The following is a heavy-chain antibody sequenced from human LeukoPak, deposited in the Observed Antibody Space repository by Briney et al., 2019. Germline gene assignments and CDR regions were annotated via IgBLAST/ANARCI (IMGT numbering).Heavy chain of an antibody. J-gene: IGHJ3*02. D-gene: IGHD3-22*01. CDR2: IYHSGST. V-gene: IGHV4-39*07. CDR1: GGSISGSSYY. Sequence: SETLSLTCTVSGGSISGSSYYWGWIRQPPGKGLEWIGYIYHSGSTYYNPSLKSRVTISVDRSKNQFSLKLSSVTAADTAVYYCARADSSGYYDTYAFDIWGQGTMVTVSS. CDR3: ARADSSGYYDTYAFDI.